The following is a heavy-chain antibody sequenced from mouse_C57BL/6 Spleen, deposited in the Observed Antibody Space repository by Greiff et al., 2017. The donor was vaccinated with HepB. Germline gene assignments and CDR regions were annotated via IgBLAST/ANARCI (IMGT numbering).Heavy chain of an antibody. Sequence: EVQLQESGGGLVQPGGSLKLSCAASGIDFSRYWMSWVRRAPGKGLEWIGEINPDSSTINYAPSLKDKFIISRDNAKNTLYLQMSKVRSEDTALYYCARYYYGSSYDYYAMDYWGQGTSVTVSS. CDR2: INPDSSTI. J-gene: IGHJ4*01. CDR3: ARYYYGSSYDYYAMDY. CDR1: GIDFSRYW. D-gene: IGHD1-1*01. V-gene: IGHV4-1*01.